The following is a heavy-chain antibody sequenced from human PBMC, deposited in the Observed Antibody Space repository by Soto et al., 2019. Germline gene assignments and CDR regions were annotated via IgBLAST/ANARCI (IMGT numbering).Heavy chain of an antibody. J-gene: IGHJ6*02. Sequence: LEILSLTCTVSGGSIIDYYWSWIRQPPGKGLEWIGYIYYSGTTDYSPSLKSRVTISVDTSKNQFSLKLSSVTAADSAIYYCARQSGGYYCYGMDVWGQGTTVTVSS. CDR2: IYYSGTT. D-gene: IGHD1-26*01. CDR1: GGSIIDYY. CDR3: ARQSGGYYCYGMDV. V-gene: IGHV4-59*08.